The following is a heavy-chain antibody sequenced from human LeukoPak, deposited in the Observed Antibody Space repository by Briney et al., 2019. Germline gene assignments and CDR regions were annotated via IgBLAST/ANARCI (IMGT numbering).Heavy chain of an antibody. CDR3: ARGYRDSSGWYKTSFFDY. J-gene: IGHJ4*02. D-gene: IGHD6-19*01. CDR1: GYTFTNYG. Sequence: ASVKVSCKASGYTFTNYGIGWVRQAPGQGLEWMGWINTYNEETDYAQKFQGRVTMTTDSSTNTAHMELRSLRSEDTAVYYCARGYRDSSGWYKTSFFDYWGQGTLVTVSS. V-gene: IGHV1-18*01. CDR2: INTYNEET.